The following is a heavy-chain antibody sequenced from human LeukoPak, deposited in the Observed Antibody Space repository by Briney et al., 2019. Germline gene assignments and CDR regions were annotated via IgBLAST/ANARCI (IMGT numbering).Heavy chain of an antibody. CDR2: IYPGDSDT. CDR1: GYSFTSYW. Sequence: GESLKISCKGSGYSFTSYWIGWVRQIPGKGLEGMGIIYPGDSDTRYSPSFQGQVTISADKSISTAYLQWSSLKASDTAMYYCARYDYGDYCYYYGMDVWGQGTTVTVSS. V-gene: IGHV5-51*01. D-gene: IGHD4-17*01. CDR3: ARYDYGDYCYYYGMDV. J-gene: IGHJ6*02.